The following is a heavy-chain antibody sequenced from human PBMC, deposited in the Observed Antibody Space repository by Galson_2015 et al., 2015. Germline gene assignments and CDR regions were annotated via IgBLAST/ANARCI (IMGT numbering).Heavy chain of an antibody. CDR2: IIPILGIA. CDR3: ARRASRGGSSLLGGFDP. CDR1: GGTFSSYT. Sequence: SVKVSCKASGGTFSSYTISWVRQAPGQGLEWMGRIIPILGIANYAQKLQGRVTITADKSTSTAYMELSSLRSEDTAVYYCARRASRGGSSLLGGFDPWGQGTLVTVSS. J-gene: IGHJ5*02. D-gene: IGHD3-16*01. V-gene: IGHV1-69*02.